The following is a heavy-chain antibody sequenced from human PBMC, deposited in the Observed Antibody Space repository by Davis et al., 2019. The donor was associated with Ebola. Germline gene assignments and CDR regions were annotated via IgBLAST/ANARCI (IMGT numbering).Heavy chain of an antibody. CDR2: TYYSSKWYN. CDR3: ARGWLRAGMDV. J-gene: IGHJ6*04. Sequence: PSETLSLTCAISGDSVSGKNGAWNWIRQSPSRGLEWLGRTYYSSKWYNDYAVSVKSRITINPDTSKNQFSLQLNSVTPEDTALYYCARGWLRAGMDVWGEGTTVTVSS. D-gene: IGHD5-18*01. V-gene: IGHV6-1*01. CDR1: GDSVSGKNGA.